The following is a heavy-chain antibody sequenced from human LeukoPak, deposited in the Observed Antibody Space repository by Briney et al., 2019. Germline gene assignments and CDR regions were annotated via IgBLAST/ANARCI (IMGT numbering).Heavy chain of an antibody. CDR1: AFALSTYT. J-gene: IGHJ4*02. D-gene: IGHD6-13*01. CDR3: AKRGNSWDLFDY. Sequence: PGGSLRLSCAASAFALSTYTMEWVRLAPGKGLEWVSNIGGSVGSMFYAASVKGRFAISRDNSKNTLFLQMNNLRVEDTAVYYCAKRGNSWDLFDYWGQGTLVTVSS. CDR2: IGGSVGSM. V-gene: IGHV3-23*01.